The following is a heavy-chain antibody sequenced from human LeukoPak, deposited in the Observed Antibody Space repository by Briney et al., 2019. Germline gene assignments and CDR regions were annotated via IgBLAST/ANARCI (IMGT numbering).Heavy chain of an antibody. Sequence: GGSLRLSCAASGFTFSSYGMHWVRQAPGKGLEWVAVISYDGSNKYYADSVKGRFTISRDNSKNPLYLQMNSLRAEDTAVYYCAKGYYYDSSGSLLEWGQGTLVTVSS. D-gene: IGHD3-22*01. CDR1: GFTFSSYG. CDR3: AKGYYYDSSGSLLE. V-gene: IGHV3-30*18. J-gene: IGHJ4*02. CDR2: ISYDGSNK.